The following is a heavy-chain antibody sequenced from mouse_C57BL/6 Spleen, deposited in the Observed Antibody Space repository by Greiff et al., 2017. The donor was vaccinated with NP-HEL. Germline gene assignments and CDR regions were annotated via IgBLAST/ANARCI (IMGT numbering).Heavy chain of an antibody. CDR1: GYTFTSYG. Sequence: VQLVESGAELARPGASVKLSCKASGYTFTSYGISWVKQRTGQGLEWIGEIYPRSGNTYYNEKFKGKATLTADKSSSTAYMELRSLTSEDSAVYFCARSLPSYYFDYWGQGTTLTVSS. CDR2: IYPRSGNT. D-gene: IGHD2-1*01. CDR3: ARSLPSYYFDY. J-gene: IGHJ2*01. V-gene: IGHV1-81*01.